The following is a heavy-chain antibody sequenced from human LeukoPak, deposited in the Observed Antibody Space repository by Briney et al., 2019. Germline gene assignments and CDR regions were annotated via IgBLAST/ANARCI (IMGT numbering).Heavy chain of an antibody. D-gene: IGHD3-22*01. CDR3: ARMYGSGYLYYFDY. V-gene: IGHV3-30*02. CDR2: IRYDGSYK. J-gene: IGHJ4*02. Sequence: GGSLRLSCAASGFPFRSYAMHWVRQAPGKGLEWVAFIRYDGSYKYYGDSVKGRFTISRDNSKNTLYLQMNSLRAEDTAVYYCARMYGSGYLYYFDYWGQGTLVTVSS. CDR1: GFPFRSYA.